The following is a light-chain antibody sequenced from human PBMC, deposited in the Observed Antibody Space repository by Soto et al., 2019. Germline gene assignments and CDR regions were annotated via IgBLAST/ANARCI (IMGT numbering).Light chain of an antibody. CDR1: SSDIGTYNY. J-gene: IGLJ2*01. CDR3: SSYTSSSTFLL. CDR2: EVS. V-gene: IGLV2-14*01. Sequence: QSALTQPASMSGSPGQPITISCTGTSSDIGTYNYVSWYQQHPGKVPKLMIYEVSNRPSGVSNRFSGSKSGNAASLTISGLQAEDEADYYCSSYTSSSTFLLFGGGTKLTVL.